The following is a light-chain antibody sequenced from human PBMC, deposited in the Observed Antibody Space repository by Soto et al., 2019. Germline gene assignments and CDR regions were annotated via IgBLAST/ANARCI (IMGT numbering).Light chain of an antibody. CDR1: QSVPSNS. Sequence: EIVLTQSPGTLSLSPGDRATLSCKASQSVPSNSLAWYQQKPGQAPWILISGASSRATGIPERFSGSGSGTDFTLTISRLQQEDFAVYYCEYYGNSTLTFGGGTKVDIK. CDR3: EYYGNSTLT. CDR2: GAS. J-gene: IGKJ4*01. V-gene: IGKV3-20*01.